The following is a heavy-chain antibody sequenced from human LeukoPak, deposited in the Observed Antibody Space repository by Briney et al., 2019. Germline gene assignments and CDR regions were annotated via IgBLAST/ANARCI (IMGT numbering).Heavy chain of an antibody. CDR2: ISAYNGNT. CDR1: GYTFTSYG. D-gene: IGHD3-10*01. V-gene: IGHV1-18*01. J-gene: IGHJ6*04. CDR3: ARVPPMVRDEDYYGMDV. Sequence: ASVKVSCKASGYTFTSYGISWVRQAPGQGLEWMGWISAYNGNTNYAQKLQGRVTMTTDTSTSTAYMELRSLRSDDTAVYYCARVPPMVRDEDYYGMDVWGKGTTVTVSS.